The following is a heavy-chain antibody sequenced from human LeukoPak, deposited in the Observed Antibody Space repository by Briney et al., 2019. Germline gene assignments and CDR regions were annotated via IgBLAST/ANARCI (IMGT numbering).Heavy chain of an antibody. CDR3: VKGYSSSWSGYFDS. Sequence: GGSLRLSCEASGFIFDDYVMYWVRQPPGEALEWASGISWDGYKRDYVDSVKGRFTISRDNARNSLFLQMNRVRVEDTAFYYCVKGYSSSWSGYFDSWGQGTLVAVAS. CDR2: ISWDGYKR. CDR1: GFIFDDYV. V-gene: IGHV3-9*01. D-gene: IGHD5-18*01. J-gene: IGHJ4*02.